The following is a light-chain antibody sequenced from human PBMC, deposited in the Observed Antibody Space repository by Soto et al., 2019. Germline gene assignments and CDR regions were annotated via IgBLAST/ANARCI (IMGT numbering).Light chain of an antibody. J-gene: IGKJ4*01. CDR2: AGS. Sequence: DIQMTQSPSSVSVGVGDRVTITCRASQDISTWLAWYQQKPGKAPKLLIYAGSILQSGVPSRFGGSGSGTDFTLTISSLQPEDSATYYCQQANSFPQTFGGGTKLEIK. V-gene: IGKV1-12*01. CDR1: QDISTW. CDR3: QQANSFPQT.